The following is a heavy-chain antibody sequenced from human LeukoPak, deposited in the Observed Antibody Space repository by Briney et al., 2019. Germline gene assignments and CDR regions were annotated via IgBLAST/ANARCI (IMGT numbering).Heavy chain of an antibody. CDR1: GFTFSSYG. CDR2: ISSSSDSI. V-gene: IGHV3-48*02. J-gene: IGHJ4*02. D-gene: IGHD5-12*01. Sequence: PGGSLRLSCAASGFTFSSYGMNWARQAPGKRLEWVSYISSSSDSIYYADSVKGRFTISRDNAENSLYLQMNSLRDEDTAVYYCARAMRSGYDYWGQGTLVTVSS. CDR3: ARAMRSGYDY.